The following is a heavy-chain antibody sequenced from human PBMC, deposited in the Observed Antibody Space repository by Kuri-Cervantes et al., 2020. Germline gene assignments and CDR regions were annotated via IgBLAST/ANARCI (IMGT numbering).Heavy chain of an antibody. CDR1: GFTFSSYA. Sequence: LSLTCAASGFTFSSYAMHWVRQAPGKGLEWVAVISYDGSNKYYADSVKGRFTISRDNSKNTLYLQMNSLRAEDTAVYYCAREKRITMVRGVTIYYYYGMDVWGQGTTVTVSS. D-gene: IGHD3-10*01. CDR2: ISYDGSNK. CDR3: AREKRITMVRGVTIYYYYGMDV. J-gene: IGHJ6*02. V-gene: IGHV3-30-3*01.